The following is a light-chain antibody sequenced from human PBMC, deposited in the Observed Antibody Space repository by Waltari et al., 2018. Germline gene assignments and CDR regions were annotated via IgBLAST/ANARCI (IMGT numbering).Light chain of an antibody. CDR2: KAS. CDR3: QQYNSYWT. V-gene: IGKV1-5*03. CDR1: QSISSW. J-gene: IGKJ1*01. Sequence: DIQMTQSPYTLSASVGDRVHITCRASQSISSWLAWYQQKPGKAPKLLIYKASSLESGVPSRFSGSGSGTEFTLTISSLQPDDFATYYCQQYNSYWTFGQGTKVEIK.